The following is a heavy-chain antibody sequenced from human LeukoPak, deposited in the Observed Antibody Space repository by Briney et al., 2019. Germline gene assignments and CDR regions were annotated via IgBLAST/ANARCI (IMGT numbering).Heavy chain of an antibody. V-gene: IGHV4-34*01. CDR1: GGSFSGYY. J-gene: IGHJ6*03. CDR2: IKHSGST. Sequence: LETLSLTCAVYGGSFSGYYWSWIRQPPGKGLEWIGEIKHSGSTNYNPSLRSRVTISVDTSKNQFSLKLSSVTAADTAVYYCARDGFWSGYNYYYYYMDVWGKGTTVTVSS. CDR3: ARDGFWSGYNYYYYYMDV. D-gene: IGHD3-3*01.